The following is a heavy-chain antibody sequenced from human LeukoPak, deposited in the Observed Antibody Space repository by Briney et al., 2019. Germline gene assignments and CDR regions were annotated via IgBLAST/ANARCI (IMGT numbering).Heavy chain of an antibody. D-gene: IGHD3-10*01. V-gene: IGHV1-69*01. CDR3: ARDSHGYYYGSGSYPPGGYYYGMDV. CDR1: GGTFSRYA. Sequence: GATVRVLCKASGGTFSRYAISWVRQPPGQGFEWMGELSFNFGNTIYAEKFQGRVTITADESTSTAYMELSSLRSEDTAVYYCARDSHGYYYGSGSYPPGGYYYGMDVWGKGTTVTVSS. CDR2: LSFNFGNT. J-gene: IGHJ6*04.